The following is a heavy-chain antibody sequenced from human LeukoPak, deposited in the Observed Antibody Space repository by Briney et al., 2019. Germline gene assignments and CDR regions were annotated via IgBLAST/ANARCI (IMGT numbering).Heavy chain of an antibody. Sequence: PEASVKVSCKASGYTFTGYYMHWVRQAPGQGLEWMGWINPNSGGTNYAQKFQGRVTMTRDTSISTAYMELSRLRSDDTAVYYCARTGGYDSSGYYLNDAFDIWGQGTMVTVSS. J-gene: IGHJ3*02. CDR3: ARTGGYDSSGYYLNDAFDI. V-gene: IGHV1-2*02. D-gene: IGHD3-22*01. CDR2: INPNSGGT. CDR1: GYTFTGYY.